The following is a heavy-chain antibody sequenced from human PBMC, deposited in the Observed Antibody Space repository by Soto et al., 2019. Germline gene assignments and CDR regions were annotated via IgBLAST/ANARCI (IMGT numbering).Heavy chain of an antibody. CDR1: GFTFSRYG. V-gene: IGHV3-30*18. CDR2: ISYDGSNK. D-gene: IGHD4-17*01. Sequence: QVQLVESGGGVVQPGRSLRLSCAASGFTFSRYGMHWVRQAPGKGLEWVAVISYDGSNKYYADSVKGRFTISRDNSKNTLYLQMNSLRAADTAVYYCAKAGPMTTVTSWYFYLWGRGTLVTVSS. CDR3: AKAGPMTTVTSWYFYL. J-gene: IGHJ2*01.